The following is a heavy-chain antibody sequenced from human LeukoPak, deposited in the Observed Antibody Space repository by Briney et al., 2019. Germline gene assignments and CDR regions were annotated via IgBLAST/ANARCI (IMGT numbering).Heavy chain of an antibody. CDR1: GFTFSSYW. CDR3: AREPCSSTSCYPNHFDY. Sequence: GGSLRLXCAASGFTFSSYWMHWVRQAPGKELVWVSRINSDGSSTSYADSVKGRFTISRDNAKNTLDLQMNSLRAEDTAVYYCAREPCSSTSCYPNHFDYWGQGTLVTVSS. D-gene: IGHD2-2*01. CDR2: INSDGSST. V-gene: IGHV3-74*01. J-gene: IGHJ4*02.